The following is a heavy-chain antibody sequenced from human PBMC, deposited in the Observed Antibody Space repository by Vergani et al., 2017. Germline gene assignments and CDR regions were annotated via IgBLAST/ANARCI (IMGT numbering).Heavy chain of an antibody. V-gene: IGHV5-51*01. CDR1: GYSFTSYW. J-gene: IGHJ4*02. Sequence: EVQLVPSGAEVKTPGASLKISCKGSGYSFTSYWIGWVRQMPGKGLEWMGIIYPGDSDTRYSPSFQGQVTISADKSISTAYLQWSSLKASDTAMYYCARLSVDTAMVPYYFDYWGQGTLVTVSS. CDR2: IYPGDSDT. CDR3: ARLSVDTAMVPYYFDY. D-gene: IGHD5-18*01.